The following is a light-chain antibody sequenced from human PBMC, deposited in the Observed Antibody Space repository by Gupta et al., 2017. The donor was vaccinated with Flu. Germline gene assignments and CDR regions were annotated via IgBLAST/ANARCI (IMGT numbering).Light chain of an antibody. J-gene: IGKJ1*01. CDR1: QSVSSN. CDR2: GAS. CDR3: QQYNNWPQT. V-gene: IGKV3-15*01. Sequence: EIVMTPSPATLSVSPGERATLSCRASQSVSSNLAWYQQKPGQAPRLLIYGASTRATGIPARFSGSGSVTEFTLTISSLQSEDFAVYYCQQYNNWPQTFGQGTKVEIK.